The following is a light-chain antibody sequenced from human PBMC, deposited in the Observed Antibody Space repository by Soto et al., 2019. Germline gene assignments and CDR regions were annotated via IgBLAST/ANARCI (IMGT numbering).Light chain of an antibody. CDR2: GAS. Sequence: EIVLTQSPGTLSLSPGERATLSCRASQSVSGSYLAWYQQKPGQPPGLLIYGASSRATGIPDRFSGSGSGTDFTLTISRLEPEDFAVYYCQKYGSSVTFGGGTKVEIK. CDR3: QKYGSSVT. J-gene: IGKJ4*01. V-gene: IGKV3-20*01. CDR1: QSVSGSY.